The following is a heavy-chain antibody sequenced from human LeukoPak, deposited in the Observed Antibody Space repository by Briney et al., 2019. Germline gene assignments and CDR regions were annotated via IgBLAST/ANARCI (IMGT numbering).Heavy chain of an antibody. CDR1: GGSIRSYF. CDR2: ISTRGST. Sequence: SETLSLTCTVSGGSIRSYFWSWIRQPAGKGLEWIGRISTRGSTSYKSSLKSRVTISIDTSKNQLSLKITSVTTADTAVNYCARGGLDYYDSSGSDYWGRGTLVAVSS. D-gene: IGHD3-22*01. V-gene: IGHV4-4*07. CDR3: ARGGLDYYDSSGSDY. J-gene: IGHJ4*02.